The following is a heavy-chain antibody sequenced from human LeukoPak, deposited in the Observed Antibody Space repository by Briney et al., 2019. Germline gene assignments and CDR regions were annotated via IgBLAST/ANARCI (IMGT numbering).Heavy chain of an antibody. D-gene: IGHD5-24*01. V-gene: IGHV3-21*01. Sequence: PGGSLRLSCAASGFTFSSYSMNWVRQAPGKGLEWVSSISSSSSYKYYADSVKGRFTISRDNGKNLVSLQMNSLRDEDTAVYYCARADRDGNKRFLDWGQGTLVTVSS. CDR3: ARADRDGNKRFLD. CDR2: ISSSSSYK. CDR1: GFTFSSYS. J-gene: IGHJ4*02.